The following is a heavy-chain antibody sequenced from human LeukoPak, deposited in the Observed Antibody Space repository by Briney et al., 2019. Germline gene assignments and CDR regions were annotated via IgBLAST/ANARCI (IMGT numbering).Heavy chain of an antibody. J-gene: IGHJ4*02. CDR3: AKSERYFDLDY. V-gene: IGHV3-30*18. Sequence: GGSLRLSCAASGFTFSSYGMHWVRQAPGNGLEWMAVISYDGNNKYYADSVKGRFTISRDNSKNTLYLQMNSLRVEDTAVYYCAKSERYFDLDYWGQGTLVTVSS. CDR1: GFTFSSYG. CDR2: ISYDGNNK. D-gene: IGHD3-9*01.